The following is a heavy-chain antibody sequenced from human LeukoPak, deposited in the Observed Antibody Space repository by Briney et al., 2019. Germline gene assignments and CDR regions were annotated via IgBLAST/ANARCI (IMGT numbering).Heavy chain of an antibody. CDR2: IYYSGST. Sequence: SETLSLTCTVSGGSISSYYWSWIRQPPRKGLEWIGYIYYSGSTNYNPSLKSRVTISVDTSKNQFSLKLSSVTAADTAVYYCARRSWNYGEYYFDYWGQGTLVTVSS. V-gene: IGHV4-59*01. D-gene: IGHD1-7*01. CDR3: ARRSWNYGEYYFDY. CDR1: GGSISSYY. J-gene: IGHJ4*02.